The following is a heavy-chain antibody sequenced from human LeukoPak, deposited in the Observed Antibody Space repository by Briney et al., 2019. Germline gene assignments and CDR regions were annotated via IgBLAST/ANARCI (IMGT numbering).Heavy chain of an antibody. CDR2: INPNSGGT. CDR1: GYTFTGYY. J-gene: IGHJ4*02. D-gene: IGHD2-15*01. CDR3: ASSDCSGGSCYLDY. Sequence: GASVKFSCKASGYTFTGYYMHWVRQAPGQGLEWMGRINPNSGGTNYAQKFQGRVTMTRDTSISTAYMELSRLRSDDTAVYYCASSDCSGGSCYLDYWGQGTLVTVSS. V-gene: IGHV1-2*06.